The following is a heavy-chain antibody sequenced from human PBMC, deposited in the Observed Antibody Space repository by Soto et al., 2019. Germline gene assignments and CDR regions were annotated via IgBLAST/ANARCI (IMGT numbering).Heavy chain of an antibody. Sequence: QVQLVQSGAEAKKPGSSVQVSCKASGGGNLRDYRTTWVRQAPGQGLEWMGGIIPKLGSANYAQNFQGRVTITADESTSTVYMELRSLRSEDTAVYYCARGSGGYNFGAVYWGQGTPVTVSS. CDR1: GGGNLRDYR. D-gene: IGHD5-12*01. CDR2: IIPKLGSA. V-gene: IGHV1-69*01. CDR3: ARGSGGYNFGAVY. J-gene: IGHJ4*02.